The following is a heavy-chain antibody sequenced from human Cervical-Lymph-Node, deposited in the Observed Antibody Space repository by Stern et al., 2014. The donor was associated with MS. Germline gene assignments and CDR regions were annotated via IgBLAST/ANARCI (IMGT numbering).Heavy chain of an antibody. CDR3: ARDPSYCGGDCYANWFDP. CDR2: IHSDGSST. Sequence: EVQLVESGGGLVQPGGSLRLSCAASGFTFSSYWMHWVRQAPGKGLVWVSRIHSDGSSTSYADSGKGRFTISRDYAKNTLYLQMNSLRAEDTAVYYCARDPSYCGGDCYANWFDPWGQGTLVTVSS. D-gene: IGHD2-21*02. CDR1: GFTFSSYW. J-gene: IGHJ5*02. V-gene: IGHV3-74*01.